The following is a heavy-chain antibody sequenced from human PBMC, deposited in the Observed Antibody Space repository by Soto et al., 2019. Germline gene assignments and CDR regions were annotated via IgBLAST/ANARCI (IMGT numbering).Heavy chain of an antibody. CDR3: ARGHCGNFAWFDP. V-gene: IGHV1-69*04. Sequence: TFLSCYDHWLRQAPGQGLEWMGRIIPIRGIANYAQKFYRTVTLTADEARSTAYMELSRLRSEVMAVFYCARGHCGNFAWFDPWVQGSLVTVSS. CDR2: IIPIRGIA. D-gene: IGHD2-21*02. CDR1: TFLSCY. J-gene: IGHJ5*02.